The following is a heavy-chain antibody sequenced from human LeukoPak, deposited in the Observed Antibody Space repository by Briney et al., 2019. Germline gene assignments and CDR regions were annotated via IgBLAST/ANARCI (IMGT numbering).Heavy chain of an antibody. CDR2: IYYDGRT. CDR1: GDSIDSGGYY. J-gene: IGHJ5*02. Sequence: SQTLSLTCSVSGDSIDSGGYYWGWIRQHPGRGLEWIGHIYYDGRTYQNPSLKSRVILSVDTSKNQFSLNVSSVTAADTAVYFCARIGTASRLNWFDPWGQGTLVTVSS. V-gene: IGHV4-31*03. CDR3: ARIGTASRLNWFDP. D-gene: IGHD6-6*01.